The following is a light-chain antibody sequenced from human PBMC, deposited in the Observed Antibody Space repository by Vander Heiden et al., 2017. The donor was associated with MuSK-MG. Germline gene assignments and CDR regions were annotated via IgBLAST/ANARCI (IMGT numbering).Light chain of an antibody. V-gene: IGKV2-28*01. J-gene: IGKJ5*01. CDR2: LGS. CDR3: KQDLQKVT. Sequence: DIVMTQSPLSLPVTPGEPASISCRSSQSLLHSNGYNYLDWYLQKPGQSPQLLIYLGSKLACGVPDRFSGSGSGTDFTLKISRVEAEDVGVYYCKQDLQKVTFGQGTQLEIK. CDR1: QSLLHSNGYNY.